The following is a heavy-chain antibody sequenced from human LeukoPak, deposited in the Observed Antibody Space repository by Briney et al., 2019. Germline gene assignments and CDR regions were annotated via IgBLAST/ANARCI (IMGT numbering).Heavy chain of an antibody. Sequence: YISSSSSTIYYADSVKGRFTISRANAKNSLYLQMNSLRDEDTAVYYCARGDSSGWYTVNFDYWGQGTLVTVSS. J-gene: IGHJ4*02. CDR2: ISSSSSTI. CDR3: ARGDSSGWYTVNFDY. V-gene: IGHV3-48*02. D-gene: IGHD6-19*01.